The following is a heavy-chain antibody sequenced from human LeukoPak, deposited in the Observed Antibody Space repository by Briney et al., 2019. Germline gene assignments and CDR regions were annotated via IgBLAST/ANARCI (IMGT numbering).Heavy chain of an antibody. D-gene: IGHD6-6*01. CDR1: GYTFTGYY. Sequence: ASVKVSCKASGYTFTGYYMHWVRQAPGQGLGWMGWINPNSGGTNYAQKFQGRVTMTRDTSISTAYMELSRLRSDDTAVYYCARDGLPHELNPPLGIAARPYYYYYMDVWGKGTTVTVSS. J-gene: IGHJ6*03. CDR2: INPNSGGT. CDR3: ARDGLPHELNPPLGIAARPYYYYYMDV. V-gene: IGHV1-2*02.